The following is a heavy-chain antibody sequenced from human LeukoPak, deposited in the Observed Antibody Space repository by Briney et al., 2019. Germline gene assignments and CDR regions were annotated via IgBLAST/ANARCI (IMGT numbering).Heavy chain of an antibody. Sequence: GGSLRLSCTASGFTFSDCDMNWFRQAPGKGLQWVSSISYMGDHRYYADSAKGRFTISRDNAKNSLYLQMDNLRADDTAVYYCGKAFPPLRVAAAGDYWGQGALVTVSS. V-gene: IGHV3-21*06. D-gene: IGHD6-25*01. J-gene: IGHJ4*02. CDR3: GKAFPPLRVAAAGDY. CDR1: GFTFSDCD. CDR2: ISYMGDHR.